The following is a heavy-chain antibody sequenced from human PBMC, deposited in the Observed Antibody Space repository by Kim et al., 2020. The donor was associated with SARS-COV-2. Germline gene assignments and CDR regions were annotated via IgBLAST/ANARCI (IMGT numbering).Heavy chain of an antibody. CDR3: AIHLYLHQYYFDY. Sequence: SETLSLTCTVSGGSISSYYWSWIRQPPGKGLEWIGYIYYSGSTNYNPSLKSRVTISVDTSKNQFSLKLSSVTAADTAVYYCAIHLYLHQYYFDYWGQGTLVTVSS. CDR1: GGSISSYY. CDR2: IYYSGST. V-gene: IGHV4-59*08. J-gene: IGHJ4*02. D-gene: IGHD2-8*01.